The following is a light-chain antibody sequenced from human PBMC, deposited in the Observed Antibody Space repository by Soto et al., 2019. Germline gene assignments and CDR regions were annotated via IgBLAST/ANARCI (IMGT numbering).Light chain of an antibody. V-gene: IGKV3-11*01. CDR3: QQRSNWPA. CDR2: DAS. J-gene: IGKJ1*01. Sequence: EVVLTQSPATLSLSPGERATLSCRASQGIRNYLAWYQQKPGQAPRLLIYDASNRATGIPARFSGSGSGTDFTLTIISLEPEDFAVYYCQQRSNWPAFGQGTKVDIK. CDR1: QGIRNY.